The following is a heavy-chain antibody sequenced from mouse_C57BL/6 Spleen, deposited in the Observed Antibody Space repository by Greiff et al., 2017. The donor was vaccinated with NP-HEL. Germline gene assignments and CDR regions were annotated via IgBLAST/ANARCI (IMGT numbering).Heavy chain of an antibody. J-gene: IGHJ4*01. D-gene: IGHD1-1*01. V-gene: IGHV1-61*01. CDR3: ARYYGSYYAMDY. Sequence: VQLQQSGAELVRPGSSVKLSCKASGYTFTSYWMDWVKQRPGQGLEWIGNIYPSDSETHYNQKFKDKATLTVDKSSSTAYMQLSSLTSEDSAVYYCARYYGSYYAMDYWGQGTSVTVSS. CDR1: GYTFTSYW. CDR2: IYPSDSET.